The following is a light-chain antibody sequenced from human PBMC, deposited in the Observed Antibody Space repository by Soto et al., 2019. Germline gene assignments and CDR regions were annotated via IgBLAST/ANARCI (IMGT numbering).Light chain of an antibody. CDR1: QNIKTY. CDR2: AAS. J-gene: IGKJ1*01. Sequence: DIQMTQSPSSLSASVGDSVTITCRASQNIKTYLNWYQQKPGKAPNLLIYAASSLHSGVPSRFSGSGSGTDFTLTISSLQPEDFATYYCQQSFSSPPWTFGRGTKVDIK. CDR3: QQSFSSPPWT. V-gene: IGKV1-39*01.